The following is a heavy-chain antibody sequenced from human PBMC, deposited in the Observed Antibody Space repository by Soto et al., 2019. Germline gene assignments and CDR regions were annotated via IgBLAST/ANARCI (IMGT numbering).Heavy chain of an antibody. CDR2: IYYSGST. CDR3: ARHGWFECLDY. D-gene: IGHD2-15*01. J-gene: IGHJ4*02. CDR1: GGSISSSSYY. V-gene: IGHV4-39*01. Sequence: PSETLSLTCTVSGGSISSSSYYWGWIRQPPGKGLEWIGSIYYSGSTYYNPSLKSRVTISVDTSKNQFSLKLSSVTAADTAVYYCARHGWFECLDYWGQGTLVTVSS.